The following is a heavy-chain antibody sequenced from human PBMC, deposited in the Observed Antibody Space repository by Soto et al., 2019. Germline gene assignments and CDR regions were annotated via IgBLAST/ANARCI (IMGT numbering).Heavy chain of an antibody. CDR2: ISGSGGST. CDR3: TKSVTYYYDSSAYYWDYSFDY. J-gene: IGHJ4*02. CDR1: GFTFSSYA. Sequence: PGGSLRLSCAASGFTFSSYAMSWVRQAPGKGLEWVSAISGSGGSTYYADSVKGRFTISRDNSKNTLYLQMNSLRAEDTAVYYCTKSVTYYYDSSAYYWDYSFDYWGQGRLVTVS. V-gene: IGHV3-23*01. D-gene: IGHD3-22*01.